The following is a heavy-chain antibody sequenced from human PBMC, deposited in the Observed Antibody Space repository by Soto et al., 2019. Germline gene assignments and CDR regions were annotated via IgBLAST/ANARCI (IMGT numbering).Heavy chain of an antibody. J-gene: IGHJ4*02. CDR3: ASPPYDSSGYIPFDY. CDR2: ISYDGSNK. Sequence: GGSLRLSCAASGFTFSSYAMHWVRQAPGKGLEWVAVISYDGSNKYYADSVKGRFTISRDNSKNTLYLQINSLRAEDTAVYYCASPPYDSSGYIPFDYWGQGTLVTVSS. CDR1: GFTFSSYA. V-gene: IGHV3-30-3*01. D-gene: IGHD3-22*01.